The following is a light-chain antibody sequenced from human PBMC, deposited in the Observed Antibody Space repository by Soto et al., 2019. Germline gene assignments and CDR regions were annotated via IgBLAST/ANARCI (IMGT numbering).Light chain of an antibody. CDR2: DAS. CDR3: HQYYSSPYS. Sequence: DIAMTQSPDSLVVSLGERATINCKSGRTVLSTSNNKRYLAWYQQRPGQPPKVLMYDASTRASGVPDRFIGSGSATEFTLTVAGLQPEDVAVYYCHQYYSSPYSFGQGTRLEI. J-gene: IGKJ2*01. CDR1: RTVLSTSNNKRY. V-gene: IGKV4-1*01.